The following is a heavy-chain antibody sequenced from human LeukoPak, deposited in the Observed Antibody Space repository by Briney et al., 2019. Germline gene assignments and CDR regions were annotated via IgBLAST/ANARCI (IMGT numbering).Heavy chain of an antibody. CDR3: ARGRPHGNDY. CDR2: IASDGSST. V-gene: IGHV3-74*01. D-gene: IGHD4-23*01. CDR1: GFTFSSYW. Sequence: GGSLRLSCAASGFTFSSYWMNWVRQAPGKGLVWVSRIASDGSSTTYADSVKGRFSISRDNAKDTLYLQMNSLRVEDTAVYYCARGRPHGNDYWGQGTLVTVSS. J-gene: IGHJ4*02.